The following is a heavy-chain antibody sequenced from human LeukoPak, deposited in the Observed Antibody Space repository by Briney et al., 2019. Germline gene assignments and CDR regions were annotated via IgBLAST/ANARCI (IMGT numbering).Heavy chain of an antibody. CDR1: GYIFATHY. J-gene: IGHJ6*02. CDR3: ARGIDYNYYYYGMDV. CDR2: INTYNGNT. D-gene: IGHD4-11*01. V-gene: IGHV1-18*01. Sequence: GASVKVSCKASGYIFATHYIGWVQQVPGQGLEWMGWINTYNGNTDYVKKLQGRVTMTTDTSTYTAYMEMRSLRSDDTAVYYCARGIDYNYYYYGMDVWGQGTTVTVSS.